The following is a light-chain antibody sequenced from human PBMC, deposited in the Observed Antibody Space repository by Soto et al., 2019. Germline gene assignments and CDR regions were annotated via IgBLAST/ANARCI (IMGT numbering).Light chain of an antibody. CDR1: QSLVHSDGNTF. V-gene: IGKV2-30*02. CDR3: MQGTHWPYI. J-gene: IGKJ4*01. CDR2: KVS. Sequence: DVVMTQSPLSLPVTLGQPASISCRSSQSLVHSDGNTFLNWFQQRPGQSPRRLIYKVSNRDSGVPDRFSGSGSGTDFTLEISRVEAEDVGIYHCMQGTHWPYIFGGGTKVEIK.